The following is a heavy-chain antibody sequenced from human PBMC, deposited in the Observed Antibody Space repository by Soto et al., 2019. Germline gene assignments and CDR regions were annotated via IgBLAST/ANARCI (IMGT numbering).Heavy chain of an antibody. CDR2: IYYSGST. CDR3: ARRVEVGAFDI. J-gene: IGHJ3*02. CDR1: GGSISSSSYY. V-gene: IGHV4-39*01. Sequence: PSETLSLTCTVSGGSISSSSYYWGWIRQPPGKGLEWIGSIYYSGSTYYNPSLKSRVTISVDTSKNQFSLKLSSVTAADTAVYYCARRVEVGAFDIWGQGTMVTVS. D-gene: IGHD2-21*01.